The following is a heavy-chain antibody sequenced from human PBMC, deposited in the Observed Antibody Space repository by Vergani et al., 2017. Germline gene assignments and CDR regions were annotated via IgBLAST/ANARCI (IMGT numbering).Heavy chain of an antibody. Sequence: QVQLVESGGGEVQPGRSLRLSCSAAGFTFSDYGVHWVRQAPGKGLEWVSVISYDGNKKNYADSVKGRFTISSDNSKNTLYLEMNALRAEDTAVYYGARDFLTRVTTLDYYYMGVWGKGTTVTVSS. J-gene: IGHJ6*03. CDR2: ISYDGNKK. V-gene: IGHV3-30*03. CDR1: GFTFSDYG. D-gene: IGHD1-1*01. CDR3: ARDFLTRVTTLDYYYMGV.